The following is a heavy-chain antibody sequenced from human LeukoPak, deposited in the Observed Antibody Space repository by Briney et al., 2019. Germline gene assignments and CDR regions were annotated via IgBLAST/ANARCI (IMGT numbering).Heavy chain of an antibody. Sequence: GGSLRLSCAASGFSLSSFGMSWVRQAPGKGLEWVANINQDGSEKNYVDSVKGRFTISRDGAKNLLYLQMNSLRAEDAAVYYCAREQCSGNSCYYYWGQGTLVTVSS. CDR1: GFSLSSFG. CDR2: INQDGSEK. CDR3: AREQCSGNSCYYY. J-gene: IGHJ4*02. D-gene: IGHD2-15*01. V-gene: IGHV3-7*01.